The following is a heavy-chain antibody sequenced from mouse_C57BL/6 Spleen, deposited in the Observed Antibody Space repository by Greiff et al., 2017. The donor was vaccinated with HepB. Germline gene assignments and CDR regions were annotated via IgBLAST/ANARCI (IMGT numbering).Heavy chain of an antibody. CDR3: ARHERRDRGRGTYYAMDY. J-gene: IGHJ4*01. CDR2: FYPGSGSI. Sequence: QVQLQQSGAELVKPGASVKLSCKASGYTFTEYTIHWVKQRSGQGLEWIGWFYPGSGSIKYNEKFKDKATLTADKSSSTVYMEVSRLISEDSAVYFCARHERRDRGRGTYYAMDYWGQGTSVTVSS. D-gene: IGHD1-1*01. CDR1: GYTFTEYT. V-gene: IGHV1-62-2*01.